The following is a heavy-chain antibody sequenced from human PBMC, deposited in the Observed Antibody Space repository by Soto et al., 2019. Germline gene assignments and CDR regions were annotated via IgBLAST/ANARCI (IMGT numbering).Heavy chain of an antibody. CDR2: IYPGDSNT. CDR1: GYSFTYFW. Sequence: GESLKISCQGSGYSFTYFWIGWVRQMPGKGLEWMGRIYPGDSNTRYSPSFQGHVTISADKSISTSYLQWGSLKAADTAVYYCAKQGGDYSYGMDAWGQGTMVTVSS. CDR3: AKQGGDYSYGMDA. D-gene: IGHD4-17*01. V-gene: IGHV5-51*01. J-gene: IGHJ6*02.